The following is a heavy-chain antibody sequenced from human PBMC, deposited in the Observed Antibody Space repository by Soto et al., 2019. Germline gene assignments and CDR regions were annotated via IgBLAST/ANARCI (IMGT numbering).Heavy chain of an antibody. Sequence: SLRLSCAASGFIFNTYGMNWVRQAPGKGLEWVSYIGGSGDTIYYADSVKGRFTIPRDNAKNSLYLQMYSLRDDDTAVYYCARVFYDISGYPQFDYGGQGTLVTVSS. CDR1: GFIFNTYG. V-gene: IGHV3-48*02. CDR3: ARVFYDISGYPQFDY. J-gene: IGHJ4*02. D-gene: IGHD3-22*01. CDR2: IGGSGDTI.